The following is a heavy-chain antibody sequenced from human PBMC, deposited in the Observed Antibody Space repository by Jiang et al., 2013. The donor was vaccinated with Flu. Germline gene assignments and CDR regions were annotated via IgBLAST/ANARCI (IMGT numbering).Heavy chain of an antibody. J-gene: IGHJ6*04. CDR2: IYYSGST. CDR1: GGSISSYY. CDR3: ARGTSGWSYYYYGMDV. D-gene: IGHD6-19*01. Sequence: TLSLTCTVSGGSISSYYWSWIRQPPGKGLEWIGYIYYSGSTNYNPSLKSRVTISVDTSKNQFSLKLSSVTAADTAVYYCARGTSGWSYYYYGMDVWGKGTTVTVSS. V-gene: IGHV4-59*01.